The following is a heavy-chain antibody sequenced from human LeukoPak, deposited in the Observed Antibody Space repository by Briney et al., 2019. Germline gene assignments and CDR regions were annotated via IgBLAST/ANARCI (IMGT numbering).Heavy chain of an antibody. CDR1: GFTFGDYP. D-gene: IGHD3-22*01. V-gene: IGHV3-49*04. Sequence: PGRSLRLSCTTSGFTFGDYPMGWVRQAPGKGLEWVSFIRSKDDGGITEYAASVKGRFTISRDDSKSIAYLQVNSLKTEDTAMYYCTRMLKDSSGFYPHYHYYYYMDVWGKGTTVTVSS. CDR2: IRSKDDGGIT. CDR3: TRMLKDSSGFYPHYHYYYYMDV. J-gene: IGHJ6*03.